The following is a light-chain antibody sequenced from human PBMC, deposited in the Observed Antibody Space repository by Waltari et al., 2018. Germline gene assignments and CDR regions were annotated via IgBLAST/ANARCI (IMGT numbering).Light chain of an antibody. V-gene: IGLV6-57*04. CDR3: QTCDTTVLI. J-gene: IGLJ2*01. CDR2: KDN. Sequence: NFVLTQPHSVSGSPGRTVTISCTRSRGSITSDFVQWYRRLPGSAPTTIIYKDNQRPSWVPDRFSCSIDTSSNSASLTIAGLTTEDEADYYGQTCDTTVLIFGGVTQLTVL. CDR1: RGSITSDF.